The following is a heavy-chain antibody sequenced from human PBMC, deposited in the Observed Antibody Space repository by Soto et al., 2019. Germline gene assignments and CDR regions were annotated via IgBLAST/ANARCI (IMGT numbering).Heavy chain of an antibody. CDR2: INPNSGGT. V-gene: IGHV1-2*04. J-gene: IGHJ5*02. D-gene: IGHD3-22*01. CDR3: ARDPIVNDYYDSSGYYRSNWFDP. Sequence: ASVKVSCKASGYTFTCYYMHWVRQAPGQGLEWMGWINPNSGGTNYAQKFQGWVTMTRDTSISTAYMELSRLRSDDTAVYYCARDPIVNDYYDSSGYYRSNWFDPWGQGTLVTVSS. CDR1: GYTFTCYY.